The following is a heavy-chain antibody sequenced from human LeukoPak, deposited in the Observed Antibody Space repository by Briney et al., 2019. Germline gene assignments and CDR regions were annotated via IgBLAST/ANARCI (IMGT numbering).Heavy chain of an antibody. CDR1: GFSFSSYA. CDR3: AREKRSGYYPGY. CDR2: ITYDGSSK. Sequence: GGSLRLSCAASGFSFSSYAMHWVRQAPGKGLEWVAIITYDGSSKYYADSVEGRFTISRDQSKNTLYLQMNSLRPEDTASYYCAREKRSGYYPGYWGQGTLVTVSS. V-gene: IGHV3-30-3*01. J-gene: IGHJ4*02. D-gene: IGHD3-3*01.